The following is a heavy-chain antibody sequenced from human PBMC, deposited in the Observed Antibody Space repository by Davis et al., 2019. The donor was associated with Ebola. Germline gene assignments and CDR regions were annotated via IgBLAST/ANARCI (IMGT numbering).Heavy chain of an antibody. Sequence: GESLKISCAASGFTFSSYWMHWVRQAPGKGLVWVSRINSDGSSTSYADSVKGRFTISRDNAKNSLYLQMNSLRAEDTAVYYCARSGFGELALRGPFDYWGQGTLVTVSS. J-gene: IGHJ4*02. CDR2: INSDGSST. D-gene: IGHD3-10*01. CDR3: ARSGFGELALRGPFDY. V-gene: IGHV3-74*01. CDR1: GFTFSSYW.